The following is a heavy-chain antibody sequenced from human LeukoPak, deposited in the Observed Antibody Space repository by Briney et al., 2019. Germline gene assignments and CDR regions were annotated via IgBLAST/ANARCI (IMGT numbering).Heavy chain of an antibody. J-gene: IGHJ4*02. Sequence: PWGSLRLSFAASGFPFSSYAMSWVRQAPGKGLGGGSVIYSGGSTYYADSVKGRFTISRDNSKNTLYLQMNSLRAEDTAVYYCAGDRYGDYTFDYWGQGTLVTVSS. D-gene: IGHD4-17*01. CDR3: AGDRYGDYTFDY. CDR1: GFPFSSYA. CDR2: IYSGGST. V-gene: IGHV3-53*01.